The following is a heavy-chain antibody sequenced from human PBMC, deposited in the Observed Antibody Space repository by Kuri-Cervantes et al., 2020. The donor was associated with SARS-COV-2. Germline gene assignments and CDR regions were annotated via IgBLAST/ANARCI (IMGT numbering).Heavy chain of an antibody. CDR2: IYYNGIT. J-gene: IGHJ1*01. V-gene: IGHV4-31*03. CDR1: GGSIRSGAYY. D-gene: IGHD4-23*01. Sequence: LRLSCSVSGGSIRSGAYYCHWIRHRPGKGLEWIGNIYYNGITYYNPSLRSRVTISVDTSKNQFSLKLSSMTAADTAVYYCATDKPSYGGNGYLQLWGQGTLVTVSS. CDR3: ATDKPSYGGNGYLQL.